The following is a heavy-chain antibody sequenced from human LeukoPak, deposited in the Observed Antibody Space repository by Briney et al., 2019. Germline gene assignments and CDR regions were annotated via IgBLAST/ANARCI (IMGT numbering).Heavy chain of an antibody. J-gene: IGHJ4*02. CDR1: GFTFSSYS. CDR2: ISSSSGYI. D-gene: IGHD6-19*01. V-gene: IGHV3-21*01. CDR3: ARDQSAVAGRLDCFDY. Sequence: GGSLRLSCAASGFTFSSYSMNWVRQAPGKGLDWVSSISSSSGYIYYADSVKGRFTISRDNAKNTLYLQMNSLRAEDTAVYYCARDQSAVAGRLDCFDYWGQGTLVTVSS.